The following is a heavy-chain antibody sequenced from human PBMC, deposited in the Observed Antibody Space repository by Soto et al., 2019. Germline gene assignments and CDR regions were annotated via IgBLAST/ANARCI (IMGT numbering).Heavy chain of an antibody. Sequence: EVQLLESGGGLVQPGGSLRLSCAASGFTFSSYAMSWVRQAPGKGREWVSASSGSGGSTYYADSVEGRFTISRDNSENTLYRQMNSLRSEDTAVYYCAKSPITVIVVVDYWGQGTLVTVSS. D-gene: IGHD3-22*01. V-gene: IGHV3-23*01. J-gene: IGHJ4*02. CDR1: GFTFSSYA. CDR3: AKSPITVIVVVDY. CDR2: SSGSGGST.